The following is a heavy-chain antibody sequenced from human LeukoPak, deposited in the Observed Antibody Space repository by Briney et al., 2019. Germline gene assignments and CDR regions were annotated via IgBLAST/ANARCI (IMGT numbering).Heavy chain of an antibody. CDR3: ARHLLSAPHYFDY. CDR1: GGSISGCY. V-gene: IGHV4-59*01. CDR2: IYYSGTT. J-gene: IGHJ4*02. Sequence: KASETLSLSCTVSGGSISGCYWSWIRQPPGKGLEWIGFIYYSGTTHYSPALKSRVTMSVDTSNNQFSLKLTSVTAADTAVYYCARHLLSAPHYFDYWGQGTLVTVTS. D-gene: IGHD2-15*01.